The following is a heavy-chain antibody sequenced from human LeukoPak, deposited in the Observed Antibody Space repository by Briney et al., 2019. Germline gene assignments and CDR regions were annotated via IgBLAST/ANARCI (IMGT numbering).Heavy chain of an antibody. J-gene: IGHJ5*01. CDR1: GFIFSTYD. CDR3: ARDRSGWYDS. CDR2: VSYDGSNI. D-gene: IGHD3-3*01. Sequence: GGSLRLSCAASGFIFSTYDMHWVRQAPGKGLEWVAVVSYDGSNIYHAASVQGRFTISRDNSKNTLYLQMNSLRAEDTAVYYCARDRSGWYDSWGQGTLVTVS. V-gene: IGHV3-30*03.